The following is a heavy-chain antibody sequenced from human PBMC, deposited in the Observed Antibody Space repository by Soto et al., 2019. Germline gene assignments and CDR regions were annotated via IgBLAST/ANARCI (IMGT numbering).Heavy chain of an antibody. CDR3: ARAPYGTGSSCSDWYFAL. CDR2: ISSSGTYI. V-gene: IGHV3-21*01. Sequence: EVQLVESGGGLVKPGGSLRLSCAASGFTFSSYAMNWVRRAPGKGLEWVSSISSSGTYIYCADSLKARFTISRDNARNSLNLQITSLRAEDTAVYYCARAPYGTGSSCSDWYFALWGRGTLVTVSS. D-gene: IGHD2-2*01. J-gene: IGHJ2*01. CDR1: GFTFSSYA.